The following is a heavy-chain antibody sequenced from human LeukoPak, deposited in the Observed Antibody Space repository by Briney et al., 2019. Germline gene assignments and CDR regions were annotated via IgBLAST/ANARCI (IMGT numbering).Heavy chain of an antibody. D-gene: IGHD2-2*01. V-gene: IGHV1-69*05. CDR1: GGTFSSYA. CDR3: AREKFEGSCSSTSCFTGWFDP. Sequence: GSSVKLSCKSSGGTFSSYAISWVRQPPAQGLEWMGVIIPIFGTANYAQKFQGRVTITTDESTSTAYMELSSLRSEDTAVYYCAREKFEGSCSSTSCFTGWFDPWGQGTLVTVSS. CDR2: IIPIFGTA. J-gene: IGHJ5*02.